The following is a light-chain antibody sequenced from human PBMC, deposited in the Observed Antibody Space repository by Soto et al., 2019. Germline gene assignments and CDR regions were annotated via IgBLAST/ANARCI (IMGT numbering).Light chain of an antibody. CDR1: SSDVGGYNY. CDR2: EVS. J-gene: IGLJ2*01. V-gene: IGLV2-8*01. CDR3: SSFAGNNNLV. Sequence: QSALTQPPSASGSPGQSVTISCTGTSSDVGGYNYVSWYQQHPGKAPKLMLSEVSKRPSGVPDRFSGSKSGNTASLTVSGLQAEEEADYFCSSFAGNNNLVFGGGTKLTVL.